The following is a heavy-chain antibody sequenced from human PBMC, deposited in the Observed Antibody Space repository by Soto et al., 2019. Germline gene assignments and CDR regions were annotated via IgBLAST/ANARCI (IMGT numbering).Heavy chain of an antibody. CDR2: IYYSGST. Sequence: PAGSLSLTCTVSGGSISSYYLNWIRQPPGKGLEWVGYIYYSGSTNYNASLSSRVTKSVDTSKNQFTVNLSSVTAADTAGYYCARYQVYCSSTSCYFRYYYGMDVWGQGTTVTVSS. V-gene: IGHV4-59*01. J-gene: IGHJ6*02. CDR3: ARYQVYCSSTSCYFRYYYGMDV. D-gene: IGHD2-2*01. CDR1: GGSISSYY.